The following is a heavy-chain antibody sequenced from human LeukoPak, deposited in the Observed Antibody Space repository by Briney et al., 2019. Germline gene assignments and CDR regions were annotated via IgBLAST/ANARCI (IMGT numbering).Heavy chain of an antibody. CDR1: GFTFSSYS. Sequence: GGSLRLSCAASGFTFSSYSMNWVRQAPGKGLEWVSSISSSSSYIYYADSVKGRFTISRDNAKNSLYLQMNSLRAEDTAVYYCARVGDYDPVVLYYYGMDVWGQGTTVTVSS. V-gene: IGHV3-21*01. D-gene: IGHD3-16*01. J-gene: IGHJ6*02. CDR3: ARVGDYDPVVLYYYGMDV. CDR2: ISSSSSYI.